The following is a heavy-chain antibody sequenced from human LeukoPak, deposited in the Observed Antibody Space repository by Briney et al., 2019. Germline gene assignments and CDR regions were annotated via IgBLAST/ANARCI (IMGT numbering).Heavy chain of an antibody. V-gene: IGHV3-21*01. CDR3: AKVFDILIGSFDY. J-gene: IGHJ4*02. CDR1: GFTFSSYA. D-gene: IGHD3-9*01. CDR2: ISGSAISI. Sequence: PGGSLRLSCAASGFTFSSYAMHWVRQAPGKGLEWVSSISGSAISIDYADSVKGRFTISRDNAKNSVHLQMNSLRAEDTAVYYCAKVFDILIGSFDYWGQGTLVTVSS.